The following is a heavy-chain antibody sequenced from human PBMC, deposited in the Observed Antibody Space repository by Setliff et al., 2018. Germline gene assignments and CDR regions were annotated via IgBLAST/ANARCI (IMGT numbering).Heavy chain of an antibody. J-gene: IGHJ4*02. D-gene: IGHD2-15*01. Sequence: GGSLRLPCAASGFTFSSYAITWVRQAPGKGLEWVSMISGSAQTTYYADPVKGRFTIPRDKSKNTVYLEMNSLRAEDTAVYYCAKRGPYCSGGTCHYYFDYWGQGTLVTVSS. CDR1: GFTFSSYA. V-gene: IGHV3-23*01. CDR2: ISGSAQTT. CDR3: AKRGPYCSGGTCHYYFDY.